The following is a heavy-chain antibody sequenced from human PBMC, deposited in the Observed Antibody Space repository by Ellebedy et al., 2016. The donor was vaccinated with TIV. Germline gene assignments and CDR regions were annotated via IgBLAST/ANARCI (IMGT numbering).Heavy chain of an antibody. Sequence: MPSETLSLTCAVHGGSLSSDYWSWIRQSPEKGLEWIGEINHSESTSYNPSLKSRVSISVDTPKKQFSLKLSSVTAADTAVYYCARAFQYSSGWAFDYWGQGTLVTVSS. D-gene: IGHD6-19*01. CDR1: GGSLSSDY. CDR2: INHSEST. J-gene: IGHJ4*02. V-gene: IGHV4-34*01. CDR3: ARAFQYSSGWAFDY.